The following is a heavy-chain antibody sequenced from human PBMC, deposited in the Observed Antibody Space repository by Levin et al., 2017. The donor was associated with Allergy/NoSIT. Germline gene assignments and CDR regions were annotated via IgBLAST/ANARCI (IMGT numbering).Heavy chain of an antibody. D-gene: IGHD3-10*01. CDR2: ISRGNSYT. V-gene: IGHV3-11*05. J-gene: IGHJ4*02. CDR3: ARGRVPNDY. Sequence: LSLTCAASGFIVSDSYMSWIRQAPGKGLEWVSYISRGNSYTNYLDSVKGRFTISRDNANNSLYLQMNSLRAEDTDIYYCARGRVPNDYWGQGTLVTVSS. CDR1: GFIVSDSY.